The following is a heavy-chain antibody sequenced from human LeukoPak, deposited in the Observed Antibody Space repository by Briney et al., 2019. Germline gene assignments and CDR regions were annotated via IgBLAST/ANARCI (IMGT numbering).Heavy chain of an antibody. CDR3: ASPWRRSGWYAFDI. CDR2: ISSSGSIK. CDR1: GFTFSTYE. V-gene: IGHV3-48*03. J-gene: IGHJ3*02. Sequence: HPGGSLRLSCAASGFTFSTYEMNWVRQAPGKGLEWISFISSSGSIKYYADSLKGRFTISRDNAKNSLYLQMNSLRAEDTAVYYCASPWRRSGWYAFDIWGQGTMVTVSS. D-gene: IGHD6-19*01.